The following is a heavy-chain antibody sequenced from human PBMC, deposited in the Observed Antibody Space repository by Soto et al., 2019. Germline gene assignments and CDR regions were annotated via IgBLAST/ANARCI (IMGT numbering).Heavy chain of an antibody. J-gene: IGHJ5*02. D-gene: IGHD2-8*01. CDR1: GYTFTNDD. Sequence: QVQLVQSGAEVKKHGASVKVSCKTSGYTFTNDDITWVRQAAGQGLEWIGWMSPNSGNTGYAQQFQGRVTLTRDTSIRTASMELSSLTSAHTAVYCCTRGMSVGFREVSWGQGTLGTVAS. CDR3: TRGMSVGFREVS. V-gene: IGHV1-8*02. CDR2: MSPNSGNT.